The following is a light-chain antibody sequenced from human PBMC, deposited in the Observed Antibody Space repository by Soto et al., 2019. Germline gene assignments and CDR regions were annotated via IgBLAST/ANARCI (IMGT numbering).Light chain of an antibody. Sequence: QSALTQPRSVSGSPGQSVTISCTGNSSDVGAHNYVSCYQQHPGKVPKLMIYDVSRRPSGVHDRFSGSKSGNTASLTISGLQADDEADYYCCSYAGSYTLVFGGGTTLTVL. CDR2: DVS. V-gene: IGLV2-11*01. CDR3: CSYAGSYTLV. CDR1: SSDVGAHNY. J-gene: IGLJ3*02.